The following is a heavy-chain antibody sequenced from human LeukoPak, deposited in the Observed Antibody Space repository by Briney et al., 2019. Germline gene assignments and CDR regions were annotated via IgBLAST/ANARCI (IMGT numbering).Heavy chain of an antibody. CDR1: GYSFTSHW. CDR3: ARSSNSAWYGFDY. Sequence: GESLKISCKGSGYSFTSHWIGWVRQMPGKGLEWMGVIYPDDSDTKYSPSFEGQVTISVDKSISTAYLQWSSLKASDTAIYYCARSSNSAWYGFDYWGQGTLVTVSS. J-gene: IGHJ4*02. V-gene: IGHV5-51*01. CDR2: IYPDDSDT. D-gene: IGHD6-19*01.